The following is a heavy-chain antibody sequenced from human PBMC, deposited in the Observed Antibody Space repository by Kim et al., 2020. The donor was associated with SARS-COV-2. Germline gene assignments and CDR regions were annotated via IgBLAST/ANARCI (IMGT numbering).Heavy chain of an antibody. CDR3: ARGYSSGLPSFDP. CDR1: GFTVSSNY. CDR2: IYSGGST. D-gene: IGHD6-19*01. V-gene: IGHV3-53*04. J-gene: IGHJ5*02. Sequence: GGSLRLSCAASGFTVSSNYMSWVRQAPGKGLEWVSVIYSGGSTYYADSVKGRFTISRHNSKNTLYLQMNSLRAEDTAVYYCARGYSSGLPSFDPWGQGTLVTVFS.